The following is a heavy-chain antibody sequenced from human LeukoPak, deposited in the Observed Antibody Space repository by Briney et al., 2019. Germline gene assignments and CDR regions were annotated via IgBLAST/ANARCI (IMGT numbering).Heavy chain of an antibody. Sequence: SETLSLTCTVSGYSISSGYYWGWIRQPPGKGLEWIGSIYHSGSTYYNPSLKSRVTISVDTSKNQFSLQLNSVTPEDTAVYYCAREVFEGAVAVWGQGTLVTVSS. D-gene: IGHD6-19*01. CDR3: AREVFEGAVAV. CDR2: IYHSGST. CDR1: GYSISSGYY. J-gene: IGHJ4*02. V-gene: IGHV4-38-2*02.